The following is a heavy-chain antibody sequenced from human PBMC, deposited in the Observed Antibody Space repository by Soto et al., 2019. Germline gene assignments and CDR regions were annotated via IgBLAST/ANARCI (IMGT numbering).Heavy chain of an antibody. J-gene: IGHJ5*02. CDR2: IYYSGST. V-gene: IGHV4-30-4*01. Sequence: QVQLQESGPGLVKPSQTLSLTCTVSGGSISSGDYYWSWIRQPPGKGLEWIGYIYYSGSTYYNPSLKSRVTITVDTSKNQFSLKLSSVTAADTAVYYCARVSINHDYGDYWWFDPWGQGTLVTVSS. CDR1: GGSISSGDYY. D-gene: IGHD4-17*01. CDR3: ARVSINHDYGDYWWFDP.